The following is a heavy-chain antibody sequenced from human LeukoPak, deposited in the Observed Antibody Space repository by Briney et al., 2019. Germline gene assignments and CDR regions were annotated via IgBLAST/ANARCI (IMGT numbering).Heavy chain of an antibody. J-gene: IGHJ4*02. CDR2: ITGSGSGI. D-gene: IGHD5-12*01. V-gene: IGHV3-48*02. CDR1: EFTFSSCS. Sequence: PGGSLRLSCAASEFTFSSCSMNWVRQAPGKGLQWVSYITGSGSGIHYADSVKGRFTISRDNAKNTLYLQMNSLRDEDTAVYYCASPHSGYGWGQGTLVTVSS. CDR3: ASPHSGYG.